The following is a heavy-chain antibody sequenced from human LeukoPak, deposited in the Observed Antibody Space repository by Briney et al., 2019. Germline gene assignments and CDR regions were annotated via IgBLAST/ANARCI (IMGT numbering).Heavy chain of an antibody. Sequence: GGSLRLSCAASGSTFSSYWMSWVRQAPGKGLEWVANIKQDGSEKYYVDSVKGRFTISRDNAKNSLYLQMNSLRAEDTAVYYCARDLRPYYDFWSGYSGVDYWGQGTLVTVSS. CDR3: ARDLRPYYDFWSGYSGVDY. CDR1: GSTFSSYW. CDR2: IKQDGSEK. D-gene: IGHD3-3*01. J-gene: IGHJ4*02. V-gene: IGHV3-7*01.